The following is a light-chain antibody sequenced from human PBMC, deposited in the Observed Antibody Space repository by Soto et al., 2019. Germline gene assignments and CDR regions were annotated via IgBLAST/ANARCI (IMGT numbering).Light chain of an antibody. CDR2: DAS. CDR3: QQYHSTPIT. CDR1: QSISGW. V-gene: IGKV1-5*01. Sequence: GDRVSITCRASQSISGWLAWYQQKPGKAPKLLIYDASTLESGVPSRFSGSGSGTEFTLTITSLQAGDVAVYYCQQYHSTPITFGQGTRLEIK. J-gene: IGKJ5*01.